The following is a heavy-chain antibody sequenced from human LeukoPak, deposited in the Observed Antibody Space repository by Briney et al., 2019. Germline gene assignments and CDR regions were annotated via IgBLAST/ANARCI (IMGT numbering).Heavy chain of an antibody. V-gene: IGHV3-23*01. CDR3: ARKGAGLDAFDL. CDR2: ISRSGGST. D-gene: IGHD3/OR15-3a*01. J-gene: IGHJ3*01. Sequence: GGSLRLSCAASGFTFSNYGMSWVRQAPGKGLEGVSSISRSGGSTHYAASVKGRFVISRDTSKNTLHLQMNSLTAGDTAVYYCARKGAGLDAFDLWGQGTVVTASS. CDR1: GFTFSNYG.